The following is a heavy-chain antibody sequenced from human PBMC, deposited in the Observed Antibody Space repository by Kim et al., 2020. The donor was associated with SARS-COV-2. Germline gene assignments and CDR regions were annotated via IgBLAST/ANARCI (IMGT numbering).Heavy chain of an antibody. CDR3: ARGWSFGDDSPVDY. J-gene: IGHJ4*02. V-gene: IGHV4-34*01. CDR2: INHSGST. Sequence: SETLSLTCAVYGGSFSGYYWSWIRQPPGKGLEWIGEINHSGSTNYNPSLKSRVTISVDTSKNQFSLKLSSVTAADTAVYYCARGWSFGDDSPVDYWGQGTLVTVSS. D-gene: IGHD3-10*01. CDR1: GGSFSGYY.